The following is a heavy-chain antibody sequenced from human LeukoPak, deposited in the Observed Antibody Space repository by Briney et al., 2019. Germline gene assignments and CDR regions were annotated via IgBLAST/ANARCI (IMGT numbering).Heavy chain of an antibody. CDR1: GYTFTSYY. D-gene: IGHD2-8*01. CDR2: INPNSGGT. CDR3: ARVVYAIYYFDY. Sequence: ASVKVSCKASGYTFTSYYMHWVRQAPGQGREWMGWINPNSGGTNYAQKFQGRVTMTRDTSISTAYMELSRLRSDDTAVYYCARVVYAIYYFDYWGQGTLVTVSS. V-gene: IGHV1-2*02. J-gene: IGHJ4*02.